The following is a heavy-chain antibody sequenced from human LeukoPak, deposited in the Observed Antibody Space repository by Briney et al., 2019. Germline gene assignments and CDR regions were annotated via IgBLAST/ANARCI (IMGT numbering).Heavy chain of an antibody. CDR2: IYSGGDT. CDR1: GLSVGRKY. V-gene: IGHV3-53*04. D-gene: IGHD3-10*01. Sequence: SGRSLGNSSEAAGLSVGRKYICWVRPDPGKGMEWVSVIYSGGDTYYADAVKGRFTISRHNSKNTLYLQMSSLRTEDTAVYYCAAPSGVVRLGVWGQGTTVTVSS. CDR3: AAPSGVVRLGV. J-gene: IGHJ6*02.